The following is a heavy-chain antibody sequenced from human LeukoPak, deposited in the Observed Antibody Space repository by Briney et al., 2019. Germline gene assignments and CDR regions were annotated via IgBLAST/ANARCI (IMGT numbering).Heavy chain of an antibody. J-gene: IGHJ4*02. D-gene: IGHD4-23*01. CDR3: ARSFYGGPWDY. V-gene: IGHV4-4*09. Sequence: KSSETLSLTCTVSGGSISSYYWSWIRQPPGKGLEWIGYIYTSGSTNYNPSLKSRVTISVDTSKNQFSLKLSSVTAADTAVYYCARSFYGGPWDYWGQGTLVTVSS. CDR1: GGSISSYY. CDR2: IYTSGST.